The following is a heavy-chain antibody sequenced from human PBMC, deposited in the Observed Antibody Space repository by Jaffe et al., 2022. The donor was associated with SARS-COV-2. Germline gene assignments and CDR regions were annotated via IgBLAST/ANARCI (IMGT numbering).Heavy chain of an antibody. D-gene: IGHD3-10*01. V-gene: IGHV5-51*01. Sequence: EVQLVQSGAEVKKPGESLKISCKGSGYSFTSYWIGWVRQMPGKGLEWMGIIYPGDSDTRYSPSFQGQVTISADKSISTAYLQWSSLKASDTAMYYCARVPRVNGSGSYYSYFDYWGQGTLVTVSS. CDR2: IYPGDSDT. J-gene: IGHJ4*02. CDR3: ARVPRVNGSGSYYSYFDY. CDR1: GYSFTSYW.